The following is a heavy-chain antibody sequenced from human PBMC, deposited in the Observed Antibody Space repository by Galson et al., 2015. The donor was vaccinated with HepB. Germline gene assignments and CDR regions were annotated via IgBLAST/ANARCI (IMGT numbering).Heavy chain of an antibody. V-gene: IGHV3-66*02. CDR3: ARVAFSSWYRYFDY. D-gene: IGHD6-13*01. CDR1: GFTVSSNY. Sequence: SLRLSCAASGFTVSSNYMSWVRQAPGKGLEWVSVIYSGGSTYYADSVKGRFTISRDNSKNTPYLKMNSLRAEDTAGYYCARVAFSSWYRYFDYWGQGTLVTVSS. CDR2: IYSGGST. J-gene: IGHJ4*02.